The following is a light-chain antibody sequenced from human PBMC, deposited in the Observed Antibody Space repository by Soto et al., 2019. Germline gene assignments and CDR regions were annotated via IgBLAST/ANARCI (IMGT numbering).Light chain of an antibody. CDR3: QQYYNWPPYT. CDR1: QSVSTN. V-gene: IGKV3-15*01. CDR2: GAS. Sequence: EIVMTQSPATLSVSPGERATLSCRASQSVSTNLAWYQQKPGQAPRLLIYGASTRATCIPARFSGSGSGTEFTLTISSLQSEDFAVYSCQQYYNWPPYTFGQGTKLEIK. J-gene: IGKJ2*01.